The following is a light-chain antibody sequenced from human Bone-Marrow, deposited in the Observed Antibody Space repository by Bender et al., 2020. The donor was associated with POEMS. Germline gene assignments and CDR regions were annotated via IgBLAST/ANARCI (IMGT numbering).Light chain of an antibody. CDR1: SNDVGAYYY. V-gene: IGLV2-14*03. Sequence: QSALTQPASVSGSPGQSITISCTGTSNDVGAYYYVSWHQQYAGKAPKLVIYDVSGRPSGVSTRFSGSKSGNTASLIISGLQPEDGADYYCSSYTTNRTYVFGSGTKVTVL. CDR3: SSYTTNRTYV. CDR2: DVS. J-gene: IGLJ1*01.